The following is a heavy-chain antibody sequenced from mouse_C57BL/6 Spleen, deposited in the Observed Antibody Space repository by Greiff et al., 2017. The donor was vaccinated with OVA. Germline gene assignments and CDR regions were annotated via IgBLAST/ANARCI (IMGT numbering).Heavy chain of an antibody. J-gene: IGHJ3*01. CDR2: IDPSDSET. CDR1: GYTFTSYW. D-gene: IGHD2-5*01. V-gene: IGHV1-52*01. CDR3: ARVDYSNSWFAY. Sequence: VQLQQPGAELVRPGSSVKLSCKASGYTFTSYWMHWVKQRPLQGLEWIGNIDPSDSETHYNQKFKDKATLTVDKSSSTAYMQLSSLTSEDSAVYYCARVDYSNSWFAYWGQGTLVTVSA.